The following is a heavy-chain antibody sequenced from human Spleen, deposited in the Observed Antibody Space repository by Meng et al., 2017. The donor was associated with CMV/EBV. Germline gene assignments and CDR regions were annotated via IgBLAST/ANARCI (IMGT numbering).Heavy chain of an antibody. CDR2: IYHSGNT. Sequence: SETLSLTCTVSGGSISSSGYYWGWIRQPPGKGLEWIGSIYHSGNTYYNPSLKSRVTISVDTSKNQFSLKLSSVTAADTAVYYCATVAPSSSGHYYYYGMDVWGQGTTVTVSS. CDR1: GGSISSSGYY. D-gene: IGHD2-2*01. V-gene: IGHV4-39*07. J-gene: IGHJ6*02. CDR3: ATVAPSSSGHYYYYGMDV.